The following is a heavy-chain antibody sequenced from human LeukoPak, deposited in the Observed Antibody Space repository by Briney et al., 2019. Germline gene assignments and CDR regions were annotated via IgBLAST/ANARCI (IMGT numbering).Heavy chain of an antibody. Sequence: SETLSLTCAVSGGSISSGGYPWSWIRQPPGKGLEWIGYIYHSGSTYYNPSLKSRVTISVDRSKNQFSLKLSSVTAADTAVYYCARHEGGYSSSSLYDYWGQGTLVTVSS. CDR3: ARHEGGYSSSSLYDY. CDR1: GGSISSGGYP. D-gene: IGHD6-6*01. V-gene: IGHV4-30-2*01. CDR2: IYHSGST. J-gene: IGHJ4*02.